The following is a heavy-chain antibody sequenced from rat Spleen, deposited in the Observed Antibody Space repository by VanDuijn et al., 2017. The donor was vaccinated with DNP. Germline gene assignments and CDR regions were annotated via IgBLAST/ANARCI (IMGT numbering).Heavy chain of an antibody. CDR2: IKGDSSVI. CDR3: AREGTSYYAMDA. V-gene: IGHV4-2*01. D-gene: IGHD1-11*01. CDR1: GLNFSAYW. Sequence: EVKLVESGGGLVQPGRSLKISCEASGLNFSAYWMGWVRQAPGRGLEWIGEIKGDSSVINHNPSLRDRFTISRDNAQNTLYLQMNNLESEDTAIYYCAREGTSYYAMDAWGQGTSVTVSS. J-gene: IGHJ4*01.